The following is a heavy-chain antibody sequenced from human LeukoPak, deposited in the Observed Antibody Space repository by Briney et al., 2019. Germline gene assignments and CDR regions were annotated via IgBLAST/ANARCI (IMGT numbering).Heavy chain of an antibody. Sequence: PGGSLRLSCAASGFPFSSFGMLWVRQAPGKGLEWLAVIWHDGYNKYYADSVKGRFTISRDNSKHTLYLQMNSLRAEDTAVYYCARDEEYCAGGSCSLDYWGQGILVTVSS. D-gene: IGHD2-15*01. CDR1: GFPFSSFG. V-gene: IGHV3-33*01. CDR2: IWHDGYNK. CDR3: ARDEEYCAGGSCSLDY. J-gene: IGHJ4*02.